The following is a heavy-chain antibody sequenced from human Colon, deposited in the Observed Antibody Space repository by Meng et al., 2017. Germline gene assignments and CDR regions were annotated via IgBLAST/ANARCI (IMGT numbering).Heavy chain of an antibody. CDR3: ARVKQWLAEEYYFDY. CDR2: INSDGSST. CDR1: GFTFSSYW. D-gene: IGHD6-19*01. V-gene: IGHV3-74*01. J-gene: IGHJ4*02. Sequence: GESLKISCAASGFTFSSYWMHWVRQAPGKGLVWVSRINSDGSSTSYADSVKGRFTISRDNAKNTLYLQMNSLRAEDTAVYYCARVKQWLAEEYYFDYWGQGNLVTVSS.